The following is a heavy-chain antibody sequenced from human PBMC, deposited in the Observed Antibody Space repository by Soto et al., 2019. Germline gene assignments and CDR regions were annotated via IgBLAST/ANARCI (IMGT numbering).Heavy chain of an antibody. Sequence: EVQLVESGGVVVQPGGSLRLSCAASGFTFDDYTMHWVRQAPGKGLEWVSLISWDGSLTYYADSVKGRFTISRDNSKNSLYLQMNSLRTEDTALYYCAKGDLWSGYSHTPPYYYNHNGMDVWGQGTTVTVSS. CDR2: ISWDGSLT. CDR1: GFTFDDYT. CDR3: AKGDLWSGYSHTPPYYYNHNGMDV. J-gene: IGHJ6*02. V-gene: IGHV3-43*01. D-gene: IGHD3-3*01.